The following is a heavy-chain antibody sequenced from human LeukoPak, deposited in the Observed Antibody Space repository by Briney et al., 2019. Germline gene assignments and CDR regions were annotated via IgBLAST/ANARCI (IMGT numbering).Heavy chain of an antibody. D-gene: IGHD2-2*01. J-gene: IGHJ6*02. CDR1: GFTFSSYA. CDR3: TRGVTLEVPSAYYGMDV. CDR2: ISYDGSNK. V-gene: IGHV3-30*04. Sequence: PGGSLRLSCAASGFTFSSYAMHWVRQAPVKGLEWVAVISYDGSNKYYADSVKGRFTISRDNSKNTLYLQMNSLRAEDTAVYYCTRGVTLEVPSAYYGMDVWGQGTTVTVSS.